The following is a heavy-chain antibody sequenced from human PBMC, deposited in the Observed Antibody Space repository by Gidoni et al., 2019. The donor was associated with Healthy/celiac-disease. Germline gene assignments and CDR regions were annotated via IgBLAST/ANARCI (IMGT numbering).Heavy chain of an antibody. CDR2: IKSKTDGGTT. CDR1: GFTFSNAW. CDR3: TTDPSDDSSGY. V-gene: IGHV3-15*07. Sequence: EVQLVESGGGLVKPWGSLRLTCAASGFTFSNAWMNWVRQAAGKGLEWVGRIKSKTDGGTTDYAAPVKGRFTISRDDSKNTLYLQMNSLKTEDTAVYYCTTDPSDDSSGYWGQGTLVTVSS. J-gene: IGHJ4*02. D-gene: IGHD3-22*01.